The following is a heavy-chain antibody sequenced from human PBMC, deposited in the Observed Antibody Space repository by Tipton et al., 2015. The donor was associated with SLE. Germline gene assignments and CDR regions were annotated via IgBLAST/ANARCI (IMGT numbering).Heavy chain of an antibody. D-gene: IGHD6-13*01. CDR1: GVTVSNNY. Sequence: QLVQSGGGLVQPGGSLRLSCAASGVTVSNNYMSWVRQAPWKGLEWVSLIYGGGNTYYPDSVKGRFTISRDVSKNMLYLQMNSLRDVDTAIYYCASKGTDIDSWYPVWGQGTLVTVSS. V-gene: IGHV3-53*04. CDR3: ASKGTDIDSWYPV. J-gene: IGHJ4*02. CDR2: IYGGGNT.